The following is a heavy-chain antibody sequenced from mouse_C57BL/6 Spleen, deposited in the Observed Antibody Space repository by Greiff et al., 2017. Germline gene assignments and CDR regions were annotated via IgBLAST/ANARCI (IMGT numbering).Heavy chain of an antibody. CDR1: GYSFTGYY. CDR3: ARRGDYDDGAMDY. Sequence: VQLQQSGPELVKPGASVKISCKASGYSFTGYYMNWVKQSPEKSLEWIGEINPSTGGTTYNQKFKAKATLTVDKSSSTAYMQLKSLTSEDSAVYYCARRGDYDDGAMDYWGQGTSVTVSS. J-gene: IGHJ4*01. V-gene: IGHV1-42*01. CDR2: INPSTGGT. D-gene: IGHD2-4*01.